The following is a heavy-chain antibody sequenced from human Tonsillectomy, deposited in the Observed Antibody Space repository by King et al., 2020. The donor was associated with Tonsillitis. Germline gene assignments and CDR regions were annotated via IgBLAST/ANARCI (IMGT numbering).Heavy chain of an antibody. CDR2: INPNSGGT. D-gene: IGHD3-10*01. V-gene: IGHV1-2*02. CDR3: ARGGYYGSGSYYKLGY. Sequence: VQLVESGAEVKKPGASVKVSCQASGYTFTDYYMHWVRQAPGQGLEWMGWINPNSGGTNYAQKFQGRVTMTRDTSISTAYMELSRLRSDDTAVYYCARGGYYGSGSYYKLGYWGQGTLVTVSS. J-gene: IGHJ4*02. CDR1: GYTFTDYY.